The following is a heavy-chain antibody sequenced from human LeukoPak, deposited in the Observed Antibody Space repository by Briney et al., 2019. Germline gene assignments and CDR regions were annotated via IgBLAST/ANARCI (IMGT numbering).Heavy chain of an antibody. D-gene: IGHD6-19*01. CDR1: GFTFSSYA. CDR3: ARASYPEGTAVIDY. J-gene: IGHJ4*02. CDR2: ISYDGSNK. V-gene: IGHV3-30*01. Sequence: GGSLRLSCAASGFTFSSYAMHWVRQAPGKGLERVPVISYDGSNKYYADSVKGRFTISRDNSKNTLYLQMNSLRAEDTAVYYCARASYPEGTAVIDYWGQGTLVTVSS.